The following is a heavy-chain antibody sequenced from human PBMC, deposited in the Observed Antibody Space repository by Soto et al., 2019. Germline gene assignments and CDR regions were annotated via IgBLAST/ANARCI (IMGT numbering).Heavy chain of an antibody. CDR3: ARDPMGRYYGSGSYYFDY. CDR1: GFTFSSYA. Sequence: PASGFTFSSYAMHWVRQAPGKGLEWVAVISYDGSNKYYADSVKGRFTISRDNSKNTLYLQMNSLRAEDTGVYYCARDPMGRYYGSGSYYFDYWGQGTLVTVSS. D-gene: IGHD3-10*01. CDR2: ISYDGSNK. J-gene: IGHJ4*02. V-gene: IGHV3-30-3*01.